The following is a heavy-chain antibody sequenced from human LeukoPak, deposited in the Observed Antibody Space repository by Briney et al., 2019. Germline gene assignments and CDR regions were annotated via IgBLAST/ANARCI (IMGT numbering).Heavy chain of an antibody. V-gene: IGHV3-48*03. Sequence: GGSLRLSCAASGFTFSSYAMIWVRQAPGKGLERVSYISSSGSTAYYADSVKGRFTISRDNAKNSLYLQMNSLRAEDTAVYYCAALDHGHDYWGQGTLVTVSS. CDR3: AALDHGHDY. CDR2: ISSSGSTA. J-gene: IGHJ4*02. CDR1: GFTFSSYA.